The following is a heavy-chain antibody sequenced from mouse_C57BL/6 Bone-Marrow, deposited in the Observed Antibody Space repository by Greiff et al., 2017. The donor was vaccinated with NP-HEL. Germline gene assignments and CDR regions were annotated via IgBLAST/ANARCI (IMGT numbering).Heavy chain of an antibody. CDR1: GFTIKNTY. CDR3: ARGVPPWYFDV. Sequence: EVHLQPSLSPLFIPFASVNFSCTASGFTIKNTYMHWVKQRPEQGLEWIGRIDPANGSTNYDPKFQGKATITADTASNTAYLQLSSLTAEDTAIYYCARGVPPWYFDVWGTGTTVTVSS. J-gene: IGHJ1*03. CDR2: IDPANGST. D-gene: IGHD2-14*01. V-gene: IGHV14-3*01.